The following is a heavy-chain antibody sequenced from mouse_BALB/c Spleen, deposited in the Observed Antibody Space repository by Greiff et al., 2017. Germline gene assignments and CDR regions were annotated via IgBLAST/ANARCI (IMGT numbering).Heavy chain of an antibody. D-gene: IGHD3-3*01. CDR2: ISNGGGST. J-gene: IGHJ1*01. CDR3: ARQAAGGYFDV. Sequence: DVKLVESGGGLVQPGGSLKLSCAASGFTFSSYTMSWVRQTPEKRLEWVAYISNGGGSTYYPDTVKGRFTISRDNAKNTLYLQMSSLKSEDTAMYYGARQAAGGYFDVWGEGTTVTVSS. CDR1: GFTFSSYT. V-gene: IGHV5-12-2*01.